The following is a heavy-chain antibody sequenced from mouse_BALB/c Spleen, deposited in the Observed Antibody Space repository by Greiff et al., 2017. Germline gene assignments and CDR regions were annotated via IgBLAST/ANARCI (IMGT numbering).Heavy chain of an antibody. CDR1: GFTFSDYY. CDR2: ISDGGSYT. D-gene: IGHD2-1*01. V-gene: IGHV5-4*02. J-gene: IGHJ4*01. CDR3: ARAGYGKGYYYAMDY. Sequence: EVMLVESGGGLVKPGGSLKLSCAASGFTFSDYYMYWVRQTPEKRLEWVATISDGGSYTYYPDSVKGRFTISRDNAKNNLYLQMSSLKSEDTAMYYCARAGYGKGYYYAMDYWGQGTSVTVSS.